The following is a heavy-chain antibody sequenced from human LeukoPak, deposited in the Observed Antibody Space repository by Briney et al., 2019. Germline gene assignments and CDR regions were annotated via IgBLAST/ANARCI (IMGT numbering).Heavy chain of an antibody. V-gene: IGHV4-61*01. D-gene: IGHD6-19*01. CDR2: IYYTGAT. J-gene: IGHJ4*02. CDR3: ARFRGSGWYYFDS. CDR1: GGSVSSNTYH. Sequence: SETLSLTCSVSGGSVSSNTYHWSWIRQPPGRGLEWIACIYYTGATSYNPSLKSRVSISLDTSKNQFSLKLNSVTAADTAVYYCARFRGSGWYYFDSWGQGTLVTVS.